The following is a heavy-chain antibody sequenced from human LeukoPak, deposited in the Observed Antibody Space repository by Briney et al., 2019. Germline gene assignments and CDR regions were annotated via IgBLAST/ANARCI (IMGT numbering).Heavy chain of an antibody. D-gene: IGHD1-1*01. V-gene: IGHV3-33*06. CDR3: AKGRGWKETGEFDY. CDR1: GFTFSSYG. J-gene: IGHJ4*02. Sequence: GGSLRLSCAASGFTFSSYGMHWVRQAPGKGLEWVAVIWYDGSNKYYADSVKGRFTISRDNSKNTLYLQMNSLRAEDTAVYYCAKGRGWKETGEFDYWGQGTLATVSS. CDR2: IWYDGSNK.